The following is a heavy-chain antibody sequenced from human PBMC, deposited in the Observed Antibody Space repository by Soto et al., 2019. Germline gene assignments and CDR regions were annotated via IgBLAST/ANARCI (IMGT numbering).Heavy chain of an antibody. CDR3: ARQQIYSSGYQTWFDP. V-gene: IGHV1-3*01. Sequence: ASVKVSCKASGYTFTSYAMHWVRQAPGQRLEWMGWINAGNGNTKYSQMFQGRVTITRDTSASTAYMELSSLRSEDTAVYYCARQQIYSSGYQTWFDPWGQGTMVTVYS. D-gene: IGHD3-22*01. CDR2: INAGNGNT. CDR1: GYTFTSYA. J-gene: IGHJ5*02.